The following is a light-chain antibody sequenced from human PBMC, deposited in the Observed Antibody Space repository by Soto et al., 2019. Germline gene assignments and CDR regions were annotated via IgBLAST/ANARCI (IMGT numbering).Light chain of an antibody. Sequence: EIVMTQSPATLTVSPGERVTLSCRASQSVNTNVAWYQQKVGQAPRLLIYGASTRATGIPARFSGSGSGTEFNLTISSLQSEDFAVYFCQQYDDWLRLTFGGGTKVDIK. CDR3: QQYDDWLRLT. CDR1: QSVNTN. J-gene: IGKJ4*01. V-gene: IGKV3D-15*01. CDR2: GAS.